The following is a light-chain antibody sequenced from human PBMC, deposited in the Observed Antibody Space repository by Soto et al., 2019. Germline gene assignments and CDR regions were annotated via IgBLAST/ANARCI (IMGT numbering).Light chain of an antibody. CDR2: GAS. CDR3: QRYGSSRGT. CDR1: ESVSSNY. Sequence: EIVLTQSPGTLSLSPGERATLSCRASESVSSNYLAWYQQKPGQAPRLLIYGASTRASGIPDRFSGSGSGTDFTLTICALEPEDSAVYYCQRYGSSRGTFGQGTKLEIK. V-gene: IGKV3-20*01. J-gene: IGKJ2*01.